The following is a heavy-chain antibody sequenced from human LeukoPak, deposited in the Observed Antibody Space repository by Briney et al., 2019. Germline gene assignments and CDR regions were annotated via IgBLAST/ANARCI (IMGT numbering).Heavy chain of an antibody. CDR3: AKVSAAGTPRY. CDR1: GFTFSSYG. J-gene: IGHJ4*02. Sequence: PGGSLRLSCAASGFTFSSYGMHWVRQAPGKGLEWVALISYDGSKKYYADSVKGRFTISRDSSKNTLYLQMNSLGAEDTAVYYCAKVSAAGTPRYWGQGTLVTVSS. V-gene: IGHV3-30*18. D-gene: IGHD6-13*01. CDR2: ISYDGSKK.